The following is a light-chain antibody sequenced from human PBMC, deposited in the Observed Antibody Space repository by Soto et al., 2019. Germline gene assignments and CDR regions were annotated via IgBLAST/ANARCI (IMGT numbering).Light chain of an antibody. CDR3: QQSWG. Sequence: DIQMTQSPSSLSASVGDRVTITCRASQSISKDLNWYQQKPGEAPMLLIYDASTLQGGVPSRFSGAVSGTDFTLTISSLQPEDFATYYCQQSWGFGQGTKVDIK. CDR1: QSISKD. J-gene: IGKJ1*01. V-gene: IGKV1-39*01. CDR2: DAS.